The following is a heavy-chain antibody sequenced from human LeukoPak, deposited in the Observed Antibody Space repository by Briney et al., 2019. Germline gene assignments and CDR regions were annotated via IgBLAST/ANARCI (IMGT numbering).Heavy chain of an antibody. Sequence: PSETLSLTCTVSGGSISNKYWSWIRQPPGKGLEWLGSIYQSGSTYYNPSLESRVTISVDTSKNQFSLNLSSVTAADTAVYYCARTGYSSGWYADYYYYYYMDVWGKGTTVTVSS. J-gene: IGHJ6*03. D-gene: IGHD6-19*01. CDR3: ARTGYSSGWYADYYYYYYMDV. CDR1: GGSISNKY. V-gene: IGHV4-59*08. CDR2: IYQSGST.